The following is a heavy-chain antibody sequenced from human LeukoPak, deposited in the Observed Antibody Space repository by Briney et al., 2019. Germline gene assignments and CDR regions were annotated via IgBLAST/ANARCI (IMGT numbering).Heavy chain of an antibody. J-gene: IGHJ4*02. D-gene: IGHD3-10*01. V-gene: IGHV3-30*02. CDR2: IRYDGSNK. CDR3: AKEKYGSGSYLDY. Sequence: GGSLRLSCAASGFTFSSYGMHWVRQAPGKGLEWVAFIRYDGSNKYYADSVKGRCTISRDNSKNTLYLQMNSLRAEDTAVYYCAKEKYGSGSYLDYWGQGTLVTVPS. CDR1: GFTFSSYG.